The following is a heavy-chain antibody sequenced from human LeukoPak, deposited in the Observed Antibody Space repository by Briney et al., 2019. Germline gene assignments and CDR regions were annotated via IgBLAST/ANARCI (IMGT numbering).Heavy chain of an antibody. CDR1: GDSISSTSYY. Sequence: NASETLSLTCIVSGDSISSTSYYWAWIRQPPGKGLEWIGYIYYSGSTYYNPSLKSRVTISVDTSKNQFSLKLSSVTAADTAVYYCARLARRAFDYWGQGTLVTVSS. J-gene: IGHJ4*02. CDR2: IYYSGST. CDR3: ARLARRAFDY. V-gene: IGHV4-39*07.